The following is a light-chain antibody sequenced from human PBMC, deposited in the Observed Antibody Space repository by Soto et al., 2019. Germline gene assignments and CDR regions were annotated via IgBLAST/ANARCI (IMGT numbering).Light chain of an antibody. CDR3: QQRSIWPPIT. CDR1: QSVNNY. Sequence: EIGLTQFPATLSLSPGERATLSCRASQSVNNYLAWYQQKPGQAPRLLVYDASNTATGVPARFSGSGSGTDFSLTISSLEPEDLAVYYYQQRSIWPPITFGQGTRLEIK. V-gene: IGKV3-11*01. CDR2: DAS. J-gene: IGKJ5*01.